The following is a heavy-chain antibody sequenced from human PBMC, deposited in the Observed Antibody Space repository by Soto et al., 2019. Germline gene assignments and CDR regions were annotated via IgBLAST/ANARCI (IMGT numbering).Heavy chain of an antibody. CDR3: ATGGIAVASWFGP. CDR1: GGSISSSY. D-gene: IGHD6-19*01. Sequence: SETLSLTCTVSGGSISSSYWSWIRQPPGKGLEWIGYVYYSGSTNYNPSLKSRVTITRDPSASTAYMELSSLRSEDTAVYYCATGGIAVASWFGPWGQGTLVTVSS. CDR2: VYYSGST. V-gene: IGHV4-59*03. J-gene: IGHJ5*02.